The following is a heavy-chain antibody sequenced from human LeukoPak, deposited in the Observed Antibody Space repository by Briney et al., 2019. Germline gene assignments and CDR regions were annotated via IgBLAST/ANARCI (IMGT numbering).Heavy chain of an antibody. CDR2: IYHSGST. CDR1: GYSISSGYY. D-gene: IGHD3-16*01. V-gene: IGHV4-38-2*02. CDR3: ARVGDGPKYYDYVWGSSRYNWFDP. J-gene: IGHJ5*02. Sequence: PSETLSLTCTVSGYSISSGYYWGWIRQPPGKGLEWIGSIYHSGSTYYNPSLKSRVTISVDTSKNQFSLKLSSVTAADTAVYYCARVGDGPKYYDYVWGSSRYNWFDPWGQGTLVTVSS.